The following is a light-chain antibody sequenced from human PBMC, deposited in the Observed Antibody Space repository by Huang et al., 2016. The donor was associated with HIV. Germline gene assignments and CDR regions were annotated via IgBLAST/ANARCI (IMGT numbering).Light chain of an antibody. J-gene: IGKJ4*01. V-gene: IGKV1-5*01. CDR2: GAS. CDR1: QGINNY. CDR3: QQYKTYPIT. Sequence: DMQMTQSPSTLSASVRDRVTITCRASQGINNYLAWYQHKPGKAPKLLIFGASNLQDEVPARFSGSGSGTDFTLTISSLQPDDFATYYCQQYKTYPITFGGGTKVEIK.